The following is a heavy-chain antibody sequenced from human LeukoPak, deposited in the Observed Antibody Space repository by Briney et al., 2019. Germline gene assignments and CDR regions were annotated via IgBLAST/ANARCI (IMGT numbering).Heavy chain of an antibody. J-gene: IGHJ4*02. CDR3: ARDGMDYDSSGYYYPIDY. CDR2: ISYDGSNK. V-gene: IGHV3-30*19. CDR1: GFTFSSYG. D-gene: IGHD3-22*01. Sequence: GGSLRLSCAASGFTFSSYGMHWVRQAPGKGLEWVAVISYDGSNKYYADSVKGRFTISRDNSKNTLYLQMNSLRAEDTAVYYCARDGMDYDSSGYYYPIDYWGQGTLVTVSS.